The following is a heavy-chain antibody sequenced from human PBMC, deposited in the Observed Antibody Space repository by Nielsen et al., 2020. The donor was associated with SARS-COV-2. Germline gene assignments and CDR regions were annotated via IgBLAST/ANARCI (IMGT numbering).Heavy chain of an antibody. D-gene: IGHD3-16*01. Sequence: SETLSLTCAASGGTISSGGYSWSWIRQPQGKGREWIGYIYHSGRTYYNPSPKSRVTISVDRSKNQFSLKLSSVTAADTAVYYGARGGRITFGGADDAFDIWGQGTMVTVSS. J-gene: IGHJ3*02. CDR2: IYHSGRT. V-gene: IGHV4-30-2*01. CDR3: ARGGRITFGGADDAFDI. CDR1: GGTISSGGYS.